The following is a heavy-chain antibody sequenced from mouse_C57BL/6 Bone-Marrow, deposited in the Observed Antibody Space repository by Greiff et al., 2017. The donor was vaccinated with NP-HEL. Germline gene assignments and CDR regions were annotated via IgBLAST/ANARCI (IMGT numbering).Heavy chain of an antibody. J-gene: IGHJ4*01. Sequence: VQLQESGPGLVAPSQSLSITCTVSGFSLTSYAISWVRQTPGKGLEWLGVIWTGGGTNYYSDHKSRLSISKDNSKSQVFLTTNRLQTDDTTRYYCARKGLITTVVATGAMDYWGQGTSVTVSS. CDR2: IWTGGGT. V-gene: IGHV2-9-1*01. CDR1: GFSLTSYA. CDR3: ARKGLITTVVATGAMDY. D-gene: IGHD1-1*01.